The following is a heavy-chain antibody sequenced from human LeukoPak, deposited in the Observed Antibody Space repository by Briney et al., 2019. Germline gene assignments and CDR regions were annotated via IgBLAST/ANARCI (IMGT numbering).Heavy chain of an antibody. CDR2: IYSSGST. J-gene: IGHJ2*01. CDR3: TSDVNWNFFDV. CDR1: GLTVSSNY. V-gene: IGHV3-53*01. D-gene: IGHD1-1*01. Sequence: PGGSLRLSCAASGLTVSSNYMSWVRQAPGKGLEWVSLIYSSGSTYYADSVKGRFTISRDNSKNTLSLQMNSLRAEDTAVYYCTSDVNWNFFDVWGRGTLVTVSS.